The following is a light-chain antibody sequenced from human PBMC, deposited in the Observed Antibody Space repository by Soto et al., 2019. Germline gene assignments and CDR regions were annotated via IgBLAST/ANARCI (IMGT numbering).Light chain of an antibody. V-gene: IGLV2-14*01. J-gene: IGLJ2*01. CDR3: SSYGGSANLV. Sequence: QSALTQPASVSGSPGQSITISCTGTSSDVGAYNYVSWFQQHPGKVPKLMIYEVSYRPSGVSNRFSGSKSGNTASLTISGLQAEDEADYYCSSYGGSANLVFGGGTKLTVL. CDR2: EVS. CDR1: SSDVGAYNY.